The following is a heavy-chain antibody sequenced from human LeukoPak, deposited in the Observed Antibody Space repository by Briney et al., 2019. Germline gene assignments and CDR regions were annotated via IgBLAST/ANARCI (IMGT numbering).Heavy chain of an antibody. CDR2: IYHSGST. CDR3: ARDYGDYNWFDP. Sequence: SETLSLSCTVSGGSISSSNWWSWVRQPPGKGLEWIGEIYHSGSTNYNPSLKSRVTISVDKSKNQFSLKLSSVTAADTAVYYSARDYGDYNWFDPWGQGTLVTVSS. CDR1: GGSISSSNW. D-gene: IGHD4-17*01. J-gene: IGHJ5*02. V-gene: IGHV4-4*02.